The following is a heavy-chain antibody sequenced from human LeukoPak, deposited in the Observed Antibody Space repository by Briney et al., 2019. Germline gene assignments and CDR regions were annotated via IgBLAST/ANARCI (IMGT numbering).Heavy chain of an antibody. CDR1: GYTFTSYD. CDR3: ERGPPSWGYDY. D-gene: IGHD2-2*01. V-gene: IGHV1-8*01. Sequence: SSVKVSCKAPGYTFTSYDFNWVRQATGQRPEWMGWMSPSSGETGYAQKFQDRVTMTRNTSISTAYMELSSLRSDDTVVYYCERGPPSWGYDYWGPGTLVTVSS. J-gene: IGHJ4*02. CDR2: MSPSSGET.